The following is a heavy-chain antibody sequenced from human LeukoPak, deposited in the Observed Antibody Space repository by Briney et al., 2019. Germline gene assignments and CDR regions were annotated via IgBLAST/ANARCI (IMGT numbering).Heavy chain of an antibody. CDR3: AKDLKSMVRGACMDA. D-gene: IGHD3-10*01. J-gene: IGHJ6*02. CDR1: GFTFSGYG. CDR2: ITYDGYYK. Sequence: PGGSLRLSCAASGFTFSGYGMHWVRQAPGKGLEWVAVITYDGYYKYYADSVKGRFTISSDNSKNTLFLQMNSLRAEDTAVYYCAKDLKSMVRGACMDAWGQGTTVTVSS. V-gene: IGHV3-30*18.